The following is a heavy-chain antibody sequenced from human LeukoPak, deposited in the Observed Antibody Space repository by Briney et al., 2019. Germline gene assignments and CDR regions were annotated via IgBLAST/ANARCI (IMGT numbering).Heavy chain of an antibody. Sequence: SETLSLTCTVSGGSISSSTYYWGWIRQPPGKGLEWIGSTYYSGSTYYNPSLKSRVTISVDTSKNQFSLKLSSVTAADTAVYYCARHDGLNWFDPWGQGTLVTVSS. J-gene: IGHJ5*02. CDR1: GGSISSSTYY. V-gene: IGHV4-39*01. CDR2: TYYSGST. CDR3: ARHDGLNWFDP.